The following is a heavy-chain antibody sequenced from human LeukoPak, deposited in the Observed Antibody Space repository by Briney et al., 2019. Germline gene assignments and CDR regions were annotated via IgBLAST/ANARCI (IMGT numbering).Heavy chain of an antibody. D-gene: IGHD3-16*02. CDR3: ARHVRGHDYVWGSYPSPFAY. CDR2: MYYSGST. Sequence: SETLSLACSVSGGSITSTYYWGWIRQPPGKGLEWIGGMYYSGSTYYNPSLKSRVTMSVDTSKNQFSLRLSSVTAADTAVYYCARHVRGHDYVWGSYPSPFAYWGQGTLVTVSS. V-gene: IGHV4-39*01. J-gene: IGHJ4*02. CDR1: GGSITSTYY.